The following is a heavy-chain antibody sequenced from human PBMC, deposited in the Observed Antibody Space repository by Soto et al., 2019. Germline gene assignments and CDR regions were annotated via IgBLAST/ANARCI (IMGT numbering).Heavy chain of an antibody. D-gene: IGHD1-7*01. V-gene: IGHV3-23*01. J-gene: IGHJ4*02. CDR2: DNANGKGI. Sequence: QRLSCAASGFTFNNYAMGWVRKAPGKGLKGDSGDNANGKGIKYEDSVEGKFIISRDSSKNTVFLHMNSLTDEDTAVYYCAKDRNYPRDQFHNWGQGTLVTVSS. CDR3: AKDRNYPRDQFHN. CDR1: GFTFNNYA.